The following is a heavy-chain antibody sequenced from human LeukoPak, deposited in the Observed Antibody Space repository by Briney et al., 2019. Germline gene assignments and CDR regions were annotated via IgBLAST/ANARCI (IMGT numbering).Heavy chain of an antibody. CDR1: GFTFSKSI. V-gene: IGHV3-33*06. J-gene: IGHJ5*02. D-gene: IGHD6-13*01. CDR2: IWHDGGEK. Sequence: QTGGSLRLSCAASGFTFSKSIMHWVRQTPGKGLDWVAVIWHDGGEKHYEDSVKGRFTISRDNSKNTLYLQMNSLRAEDTAVYYCAKAHLTHTYEDIAAAGSSWFDPWGQGTLVTVSS. CDR3: AKAHLTHTYEDIAAAGSSWFDP.